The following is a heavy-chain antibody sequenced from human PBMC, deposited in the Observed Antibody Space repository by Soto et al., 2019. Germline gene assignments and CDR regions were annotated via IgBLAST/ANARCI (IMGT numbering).Heavy chain of an antibody. CDR3: AXXXXXXXXSPRSSYNWFDP. CDR2: ISAYNGNT. V-gene: IGHV1-18*01. CDR1: GYTFTSYG. Sequence: XVSCKASGYTFTSYGISWVRQAPGQGLERMGWISAYNGNTNYAQKLQGRVTMTTDTSTSTAYMELRSMRYDDTAVYYCAXXXXXXXXSPRSSYNWFDPWGXGTLVTVSS. J-gene: IGHJ5*02.